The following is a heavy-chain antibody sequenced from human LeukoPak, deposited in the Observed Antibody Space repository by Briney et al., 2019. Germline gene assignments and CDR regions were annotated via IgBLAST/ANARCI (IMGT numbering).Heavy chain of an antibody. CDR2: IRSKANSYAT. J-gene: IGHJ4*02. CDR1: GFTFSGSA. CDR3: TSQYYYDSSGYYEVDY. Sequence: GRSLRLSCAASGFTFSGSAMHWVRQASGKGLEWVGRIRSKANSYATAYAASVKGRFTISRDDSKNTAYLQMNSLKTEDTAVYYCTSQYYYDSSGYYEVDYWGQGTLVTVSS. V-gene: IGHV3-73*01. D-gene: IGHD3-22*01.